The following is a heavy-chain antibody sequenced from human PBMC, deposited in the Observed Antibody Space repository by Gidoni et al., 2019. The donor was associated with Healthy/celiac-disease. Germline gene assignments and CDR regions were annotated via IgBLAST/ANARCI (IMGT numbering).Heavy chain of an antibody. CDR3: ARDQKTTYYYGSGSYWGY. V-gene: IGHV1-3*01. Sequence: QVQLVQSGAEVKKPGASVKVSCKASGYTFTSYAMHWVRQAPGQRIEWMGWINAGNGNTKYSQKFQGRVTITRDTSASTAYMELSSLRSEDTAVYYCARDQKTTYYYGSGSYWGYWGQGTLVTVSS. CDR1: GYTFTSYA. J-gene: IGHJ4*02. D-gene: IGHD3-10*01. CDR2: INAGNGNT.